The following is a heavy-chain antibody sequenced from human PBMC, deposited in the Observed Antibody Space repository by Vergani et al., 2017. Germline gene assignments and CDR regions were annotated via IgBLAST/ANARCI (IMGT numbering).Heavy chain of an antibody. D-gene: IGHD1-26*01. J-gene: IGHJ4*02. CDR2: IGTAGDT. V-gene: IGHV3-13*04. Sequence: EVQLVESGGGLVQPGGSLRLSCAASGFTFSSYDMHWVRTATGKGLEWVSAIGTAGDTYYPGSVKGRFTISRDNSKNTLYLQMSSLRAEDTAVYYCVTMEVGELLKISPPDYWGQGTLVTVSS. CDR1: GFTFSSYD. CDR3: VTMEVGELLKISPPDY.